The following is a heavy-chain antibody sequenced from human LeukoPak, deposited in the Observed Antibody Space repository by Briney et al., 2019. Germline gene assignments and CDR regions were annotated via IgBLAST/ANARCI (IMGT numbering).Heavy chain of an antibody. CDR1: GFTFSSYE. Sequence: PGGSLRLSCAASGFTFSSYEMNWVRQAPGKGLEWVSYISSSGSTIYYADSVKGRFTISRDNSKNTLYLQMNSLRAEDTAVYYCAKAPPWDYWGQGTLVTVSS. CDR3: AKAPPWDY. CDR2: ISSSGSTI. J-gene: IGHJ4*02. V-gene: IGHV3-48*03.